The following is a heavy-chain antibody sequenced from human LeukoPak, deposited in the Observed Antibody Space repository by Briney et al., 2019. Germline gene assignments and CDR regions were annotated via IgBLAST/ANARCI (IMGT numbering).Heavy chain of an antibody. Sequence: GGSLRLSCAASGFTFTNYEMNWVRQAPGKGLDWVSYISNSGSTIYYADSVKGRFTISRDNAKNSLYLQMNSLRAEDTAVYYCARDRLDTTTYSSSWYPTYYYYYMDVWGKGTTVTVSS. J-gene: IGHJ6*03. CDR1: GFTFTNYE. CDR3: ARDRLDTTTYSSSWYPTYYYYYMDV. CDR2: ISNSGSTI. D-gene: IGHD6-13*01. V-gene: IGHV3-48*03.